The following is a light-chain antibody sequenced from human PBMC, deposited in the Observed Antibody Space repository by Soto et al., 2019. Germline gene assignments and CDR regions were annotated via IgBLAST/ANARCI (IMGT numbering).Light chain of an antibody. J-gene: IGKJ1*01. CDR2: GAS. V-gene: IGKV3-20*01. Sequence: EIVLTQSPGTLSLSPGERATLSCRASQSVTSSYLAWYQQKPGQAPRLLIYGASSRATGIPDRFSGSGSGTDFTITIIRLEPEDCAVYYCQQYGSSPRFGQGTKVEIQ. CDR3: QQYGSSPR. CDR1: QSVTSSY.